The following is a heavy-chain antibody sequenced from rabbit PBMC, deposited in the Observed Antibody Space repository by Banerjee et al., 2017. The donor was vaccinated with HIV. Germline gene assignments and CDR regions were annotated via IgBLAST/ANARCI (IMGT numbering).Heavy chain of an antibody. CDR2: IYTSSGST. V-gene: IGHV1S40*01. CDR1: GFSFSSYYY. CDR3: ASDSYDYAGYPYVNL. Sequence: QSLEESGGDLVKPEGSLTLTCTASGFSFSSYYYMCWVRQAPGKGLEWIACIYTSSGSTYYANWAKGRFTISKTSSTTVTLQMTSLTAADTATYFCASDSYDYAGYPYVNLWGQGTLVTVS. D-gene: IGHD6-1*01. J-gene: IGHJ6*01.